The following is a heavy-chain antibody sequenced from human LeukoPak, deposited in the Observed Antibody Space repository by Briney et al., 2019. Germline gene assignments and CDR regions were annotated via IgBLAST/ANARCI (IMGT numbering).Heavy chain of an antibody. Sequence: NPSETLSLTCTVSGGSISSYYWSWIRQPAGKGLEWIGRIYTSGSTNYNPSLKSRVTMSVDTSKNQFSLNLSSVPAADTAVYYCVRDGPPYCSGGSCYSLQYYYYGMDVWGQGTTVTVSS. J-gene: IGHJ6*02. CDR1: GGSISSYY. CDR2: IYTSGST. D-gene: IGHD2-15*01. V-gene: IGHV4-4*07. CDR3: VRDGPPYCSGGSCYSLQYYYYGMDV.